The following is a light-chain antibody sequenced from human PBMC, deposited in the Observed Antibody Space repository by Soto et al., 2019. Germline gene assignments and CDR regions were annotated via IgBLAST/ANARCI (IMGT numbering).Light chain of an antibody. J-gene: IGKJ5*01. CDR1: QSIANY. CDR2: SAS. Sequence: IVLTQSPATLSLSPGERATLSCRASQSIANYLGWYQQKPGQAPRLLIYSASNRATGIPPRFSGSGSGTDFTLAISSLEPEDFSVYYCQQRYNWPVTFGQGTRLEIK. CDR3: QQRYNWPVT. V-gene: IGKV3-11*01.